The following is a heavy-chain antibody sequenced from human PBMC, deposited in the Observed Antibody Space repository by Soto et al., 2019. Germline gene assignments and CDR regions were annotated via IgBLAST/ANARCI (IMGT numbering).Heavy chain of an antibody. CDR1: GYTFTSYG. Sequence: ASVKVSCKASGYTFTSYGISWVRQAPGQGLEWMGWISAYNGNTNYAQKLQGRVTMTTDTSTSTAYMELRSLRSDDTALFYCARVGIVAVVAATWRSLDYWGQGTLVTVSS. D-gene: IGHD2-15*01. CDR3: ARVGIVAVVAATWRSLDY. J-gene: IGHJ4*02. CDR2: ISAYNGNT. V-gene: IGHV1-18*01.